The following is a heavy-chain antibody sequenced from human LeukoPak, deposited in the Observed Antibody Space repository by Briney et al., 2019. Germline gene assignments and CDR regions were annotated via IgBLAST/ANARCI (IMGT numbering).Heavy chain of an antibody. Sequence: SSETLSLTCTVSGGSISSYYWSWIRQPPRKGLEWIGYIYYSGSTNYNPSLNSRVTISVDTSKNQFSLKLSSVTAADTAVYYCARGRYDGWVNWFDPWGQGTLVTVSS. D-gene: IGHD5-24*01. CDR2: IYYSGST. CDR1: GGSISSYY. J-gene: IGHJ5*02. V-gene: IGHV4-59*01. CDR3: ARGRYDGWVNWFDP.